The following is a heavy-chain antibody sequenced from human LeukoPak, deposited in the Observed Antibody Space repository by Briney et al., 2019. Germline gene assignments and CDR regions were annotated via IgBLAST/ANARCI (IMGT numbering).Heavy chain of an antibody. D-gene: IGHD3-10*01. Sequence: GGSLRLSCAASGFTFSSYWMSWVRQAPGKGLEWVANIKQDGSEKYYVDSVKGRFTISRDNAKNSLYLQMNSLRAEDTAVYYCARDYYGSGIPHWFDPWGQGTLLTVSS. V-gene: IGHV3-7*01. CDR1: GFTFSSYW. CDR2: IKQDGSEK. J-gene: IGHJ5*02. CDR3: ARDYYGSGIPHWFDP.